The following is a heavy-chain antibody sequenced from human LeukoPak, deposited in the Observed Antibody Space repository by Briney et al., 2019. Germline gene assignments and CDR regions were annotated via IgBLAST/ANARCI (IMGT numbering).Heavy chain of an antibody. CDR1: GGSISSSSYY. CDR3: ARGLTTDYGSFDI. Sequence: SETLSLTCTVSGGSISSSSYYWGWIRQPPGKGLEWIAYIHYSGSTNYNPSLKSRVTISLDTSREQFSLKLSSVTAADTAVYYCARGLTTDYGSFDIWGQGTMVTVSS. J-gene: IGHJ3*02. CDR2: IHYSGST. D-gene: IGHD4-17*01. V-gene: IGHV4-61*05.